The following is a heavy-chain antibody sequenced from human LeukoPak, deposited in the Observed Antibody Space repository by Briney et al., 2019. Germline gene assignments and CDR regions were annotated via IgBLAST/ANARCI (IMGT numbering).Heavy chain of an antibody. V-gene: IGHV3-9*01. CDR3: AGYCSSTSCYKAGYFDY. D-gene: IGHD2-2*02. J-gene: IGHJ4*02. CDR2: ISWNSGSI. CDR1: GFSFSSYA. Sequence: GGSLRLSCAASGFSFSSYAMHWVRQAPGKGLEWVSGISWNSGSIGYADSVKGRFTISRDNAKNSLYLQMNSLRAEDTALYYCAGYCSSTSCYKAGYFDYWGQGTLVTVSS.